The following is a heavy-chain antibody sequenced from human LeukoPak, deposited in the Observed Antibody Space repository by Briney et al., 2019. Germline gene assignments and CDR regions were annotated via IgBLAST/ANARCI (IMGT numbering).Heavy chain of an antibody. V-gene: IGHV4-59*12. J-gene: IGHJ4*02. Sequence: SETLSLTCTVPGGSISSYYWSWIRQPPGKGLEWIGYIYYSGSTNYNPSLKSRVTISVDTSKNQFSLKLSSVTAADTAVYYCARERTGCFDYWGQGTLVTVSS. D-gene: IGHD3-9*01. CDR2: IYYSGST. CDR1: GGSISSYY. CDR3: ARERTGCFDY.